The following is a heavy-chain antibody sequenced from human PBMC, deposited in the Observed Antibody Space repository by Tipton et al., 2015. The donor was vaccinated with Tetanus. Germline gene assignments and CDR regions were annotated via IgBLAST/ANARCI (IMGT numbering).Heavy chain of an antibody. CDR2: IDPNSGDT. CDR3: ARDRGDYIYYGMDV. D-gene: IGHD3-22*01. Sequence: QVQLAQSGAELKKPGASVKVSCTASGYTFTGYYMYWVRQAPGQGLEWVGWIDPNSGDTIYAQNFQGKVTMTRDTSISTVYMELSRLRSDDTAVYYCARDRGDYIYYGMDVWGPGTTVTVSS. J-gene: IGHJ6*02. CDR1: GYTFTGYY. V-gene: IGHV1-2*02.